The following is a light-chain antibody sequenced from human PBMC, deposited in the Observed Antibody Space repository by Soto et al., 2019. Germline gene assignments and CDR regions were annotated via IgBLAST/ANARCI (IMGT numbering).Light chain of an antibody. Sequence: QSVMTQPASGSESPGPSFPISSTGVSSDVGGFDHVYWYQQHPGKVPRLLIYDVYSRPSGVADRFSGSKSGNTASLTISGLQAEDEADYYCNSFTTTSTYVFGTGTKVTVL. CDR1: SSDVGGFDH. J-gene: IGLJ1*01. V-gene: IGLV2-14*03. CDR3: NSFTTTSTYV. CDR2: DVY.